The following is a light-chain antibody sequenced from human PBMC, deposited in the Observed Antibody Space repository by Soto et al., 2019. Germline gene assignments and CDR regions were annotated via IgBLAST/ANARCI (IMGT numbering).Light chain of an antibody. CDR3: QKYNDALRT. V-gene: IGKV1-27*01. J-gene: IGKJ3*01. CDR2: AAS. Sequence: DIDMTQSPSSLSASVGDRVTITCRASQGIRNYLAWYQQKPGKVPKLLIYAASTLQSGVPSRFSGSGSGTDFTLTISSLQPEDVATYYCQKYNDALRTFGPGTKVDIK. CDR1: QGIRNY.